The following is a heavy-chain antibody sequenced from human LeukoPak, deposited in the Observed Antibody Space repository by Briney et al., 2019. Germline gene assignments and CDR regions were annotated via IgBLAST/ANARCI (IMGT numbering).Heavy chain of an antibody. CDR1: GIIFSANA. CDR2: VSDTGDRT. CDR3: ARRAYDDFDI. J-gene: IGHJ3*02. Sequence: GGSLRLSCATSGIIFSANAMSWVRDTTGNGLEWVSSVSDTGDRTYYADSVKGRFTISRDNYKNRLSLQMNSLRAEEPALYYCARRAYDDFDIWGQGRMVGVCS. V-gene: IGHV3-23*01. D-gene: IGHD2-21*01.